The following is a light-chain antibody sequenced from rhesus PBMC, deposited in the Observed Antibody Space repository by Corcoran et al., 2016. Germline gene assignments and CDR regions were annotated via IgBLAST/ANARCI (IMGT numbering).Light chain of an antibody. CDR1: ENVNNY. V-gene: IGKV1-74*01. J-gene: IGKJ3*01. Sequence: DIQMTQSPSSLSASIGDRVTITCRASENVNNYLNWYQQKPGKAPKFLLFKASTLQSGVPSRFSGSGSGSDYSFTISSLQPEDVATYYCQQGYGTPFTFGPGTKLDIK. CDR2: KAS. CDR3: QQGYGTPFT.